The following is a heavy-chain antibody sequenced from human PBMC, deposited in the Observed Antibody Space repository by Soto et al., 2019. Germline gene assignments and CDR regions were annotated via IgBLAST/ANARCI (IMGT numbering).Heavy chain of an antibody. CDR3: ARDESIAAVY. Sequence: ASVKVSCKASGYTFTSYAIHWVRQAPGQRLEWMGWINAGNGNTKYSQKFQGRVTITRDTSASIAYMELSSLRYEDTAVYYCARDESIAAVYWGQGTLVTVSS. V-gene: IGHV1-3*01. D-gene: IGHD6-13*01. J-gene: IGHJ4*02. CDR1: GYTFTSYA. CDR2: INAGNGNT.